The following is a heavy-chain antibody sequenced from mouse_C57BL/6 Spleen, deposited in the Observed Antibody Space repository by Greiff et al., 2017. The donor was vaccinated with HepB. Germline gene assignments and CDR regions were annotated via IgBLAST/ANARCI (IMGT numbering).Heavy chain of an antibody. J-gene: IGHJ3*01. CDR3: ARILGGPNPGFAY. Sequence: EVKLVESGGGLVKPGGSLKLSCAASGFTFSDYGMHWVRQAPEKGLEWVAYISSGSSTIYYADTVKGRFTISRDNAKNTLFLQMTSLRSEDTAMYYCARILGGPNPGFAYWGQGTLVTVSA. D-gene: IGHD1-1*01. CDR1: GFTFSDYG. V-gene: IGHV5-17*01. CDR2: ISSGSSTI.